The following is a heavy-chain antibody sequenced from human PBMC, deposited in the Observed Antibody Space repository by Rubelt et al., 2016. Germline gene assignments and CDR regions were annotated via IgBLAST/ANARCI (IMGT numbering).Heavy chain of an antibody. D-gene: IGHD1-26*01. J-gene: IGHJ6*02. CDR3: ARLRVEDVEWELLGGYYYGMDV. Sequence: VQLVQSGAEVKKPGESLKISCKGSGYSFTSYWIGWVRQMPGKGLEWMGINYPGDSDTRYSPSFQGQVTSSADKSISTAYLQGSSLKASDTAMYYCARLRVEDVEWELLGGYYYGMDVWGQGTTVTVSS. CDR1: GYSFTSYW. CDR2: NYPGDSDT. V-gene: IGHV5-51*01.